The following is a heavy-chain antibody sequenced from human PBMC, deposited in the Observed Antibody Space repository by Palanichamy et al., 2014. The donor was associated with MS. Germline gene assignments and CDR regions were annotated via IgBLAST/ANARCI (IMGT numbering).Heavy chain of an antibody. J-gene: IGHJ4*01. Sequence: QLQLQESGPGLVKPSETLSLTCTVSNGSISSTSFYISSTSYYWAWIRQPPGKGLEWIGSIYYSGTTHYNPSLKSRVTISVDTSKNQFSLKLRSVTAADTAVYYCARLNDEWLVPLDFWGRGTLVTVSS. CDR2: IYYSGTT. D-gene: IGHD6-19*01. CDR1: NGSISSTSFYISSTSYY. CDR3: ARLNDEWLVPLDF. V-gene: IGHV4-39*01.